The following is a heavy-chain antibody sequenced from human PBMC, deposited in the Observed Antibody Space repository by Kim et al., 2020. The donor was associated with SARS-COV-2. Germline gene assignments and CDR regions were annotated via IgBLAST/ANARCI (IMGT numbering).Heavy chain of an antibody. CDR3: ASNVGSGYYTHYYYYYMDV. V-gene: IGHV3-11*01. J-gene: IGHJ6*03. D-gene: IGHD3-3*01. Sequence: GRFTISRDNAKNSLYLQMNSLRAEDTAVYYCASNVGSGYYTHYYYYYMDVWGKGTTVTVSS.